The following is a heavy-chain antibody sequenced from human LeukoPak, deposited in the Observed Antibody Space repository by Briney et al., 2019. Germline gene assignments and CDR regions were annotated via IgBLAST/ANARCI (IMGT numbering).Heavy chain of an antibody. CDR2: IYYSGST. D-gene: IGHD2-21*01. CDR3: ARADWSHWFDP. Sequence: SETLSVTCTVSGGSISSYYWSWIRQPPGKGLEWIGYIYYSGSTNYNPSVKSRVTISVDTSKNQFSLKLSSVTAADTAVYYCARADWSHWFDPWGQGTLVTVSS. J-gene: IGHJ5*02. V-gene: IGHV4-59*01. CDR1: GGSISSYY.